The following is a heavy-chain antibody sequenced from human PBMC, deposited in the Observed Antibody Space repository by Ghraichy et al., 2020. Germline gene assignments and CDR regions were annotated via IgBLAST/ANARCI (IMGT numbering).Heavy chain of an antibody. J-gene: IGHJ4*02. CDR1: GFIFSDHY. D-gene: IGHD5-24*01. V-gene: IGHV3-72*01. Sequence: GGSLRLSCAIYGFIFSDHYMDWFRQAPGEGLGWFGRSRNKEHRFSTEYAASVRGRFAIGRDESKNSLYLQMNSLKTEDTAVYYCARGRDSFDYWGQGTLVTVSS. CDR3: ARGRDSFDY. CDR2: SRNKEHRFST.